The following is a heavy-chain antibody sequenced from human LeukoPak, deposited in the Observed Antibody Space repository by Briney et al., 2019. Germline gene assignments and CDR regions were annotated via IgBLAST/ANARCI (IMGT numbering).Heavy chain of an antibody. CDR2: MNRDGSEV. CDR1: GFPFAPFW. Sequence: GGSLRLSCAASGFPFAPFWMTWVRQAPGKGPEFVATMNRDGSEVAYGNSVRGRFTISRANAKNSLYLQMYSLRAEDTAVYYCARGIDEWLYLNYWGQGALVTVSS. D-gene: IGHD3-3*01. CDR3: ARGIDEWLYLNY. V-gene: IGHV3-7*04. J-gene: IGHJ4*02.